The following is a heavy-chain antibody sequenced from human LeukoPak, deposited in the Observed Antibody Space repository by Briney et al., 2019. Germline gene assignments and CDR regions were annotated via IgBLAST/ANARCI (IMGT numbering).Heavy chain of an antibody. D-gene: IGHD3-9*01. Sequence: ASVKISCKTSGYSFTNYNLHWVRQAPGQRLEWMGIINPSGGSTSYAQKFQGRVTMTRDTSTSTVYMELSSLRSEDTAVYYCARAGHPVLRYFDWLPYDYWGQGTLVTVSS. CDR3: ARAGHPVLRYFDWLPYDY. J-gene: IGHJ4*02. CDR1: GYSFTNYN. CDR2: INPSGGST. V-gene: IGHV1-46*01.